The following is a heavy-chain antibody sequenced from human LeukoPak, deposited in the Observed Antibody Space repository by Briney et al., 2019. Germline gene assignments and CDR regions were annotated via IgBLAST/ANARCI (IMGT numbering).Heavy chain of an antibody. V-gene: IGHV1-2*02. CDR3: VRGLYYDSSGVDAFDI. D-gene: IGHD3-22*01. CDR2: MDPNSGGT. CDR1: GYTFTVYY. J-gene: IGHJ3*02. Sequence: GAAGKLSRNSSGYTFTVYYMHWVRQAPGQGLGRMGGMDPNSGGTNYAQKLQGRVTMTRDTSINTAYMEFSRLRSDDPAVYYCVRGLYYDSSGVDAFDIWGQGTMVTVSS.